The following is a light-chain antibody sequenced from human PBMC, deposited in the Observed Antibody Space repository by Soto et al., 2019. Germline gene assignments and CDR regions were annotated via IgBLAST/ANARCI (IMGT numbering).Light chain of an antibody. V-gene: IGKV3-20*01. CDR3: QQYSSPPRT. CDR1: QSVSSY. J-gene: IGKJ1*01. CDR2: GAS. Sequence: EIVLTQSPGSLSLSPGERVTLSCRASQSVSSYLAWYQQKPGQAPRLLIYGASSRATGFPDRFSGSGSGTDFSLTISRLEPEDSAVYYCQQYSSPPRTFGQGTKVDIK.